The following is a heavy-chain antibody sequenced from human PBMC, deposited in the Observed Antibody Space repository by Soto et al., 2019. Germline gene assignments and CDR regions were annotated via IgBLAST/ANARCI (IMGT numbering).Heavy chain of an antibody. CDR1: VFPFSSYA. D-gene: IGHD6-6*01. CDR2: MSNEGGNE. J-gene: IGHJ4*02. CDR3: ARDPVYIATRGTFDY. V-gene: IGHV3-30*16. Sequence: QVQLVESGGGVVQPGRSLRLSCAASVFPFSSYAMHWVRQAPGKGLEWVAGMSNEGGNEYYADSVRGRFTISRDNSKNTLYLQMNSLRTEDTAVYYCARDPVYIATRGTFDYWGQGTLVTVSS.